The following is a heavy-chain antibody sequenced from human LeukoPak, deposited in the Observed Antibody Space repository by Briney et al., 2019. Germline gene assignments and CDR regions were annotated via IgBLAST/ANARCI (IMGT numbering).Heavy chain of an antibody. J-gene: IGHJ3*02. V-gene: IGHV3-21*01. CDR1: GFTFNSYS. CDR3: ARDSPCRNYGDAFDI. CDR2: ISSSSSYI. D-gene: IGHD1-7*01. Sequence: PGGSLRLSWAASGFTFNSYSMNWLRQAPGKGLEWVSSISSSSSYIYYADSVKGRFTISRDNAKNSLYLQMNSLRAEDTAVYYCARDSPCRNYGDAFDIWGQGTMVTVSS.